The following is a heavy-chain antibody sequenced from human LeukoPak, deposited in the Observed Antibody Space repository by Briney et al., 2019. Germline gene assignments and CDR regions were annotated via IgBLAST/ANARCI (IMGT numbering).Heavy chain of an antibody. V-gene: IGHV4-34*01. D-gene: IGHD1-26*01. CDR3: ARGIVGATPNDY. J-gene: IGHJ4*02. Sequence: XPXXXXXDWIAQINHSVSPNYNPSLKSRVTISVDTSKNQFSLKLSSVTAADTAVYYCARGIVGATPNDYWGQGTLVTVSS. CDR2: INHSVSP.